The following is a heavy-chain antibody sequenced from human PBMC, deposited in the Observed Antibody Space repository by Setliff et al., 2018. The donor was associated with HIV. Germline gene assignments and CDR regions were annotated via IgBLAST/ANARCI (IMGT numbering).Heavy chain of an antibody. Sequence: LSLTCSVSGASIRGHYWSWILQSPGKGLEWIGNIYYSGNTNYNPSFKSRVTISVDTSKNQFSLRVNSVTAADTAVYYCARSLVPSGYYYGRHAFDIWGQGTKVTVSS. V-gene: IGHV4-59*08. J-gene: IGHJ3*02. CDR3: ARSLVPSGYYYGRHAFDI. D-gene: IGHD3-22*01. CDR2: IYYSGNT. CDR1: GASIRGHY.